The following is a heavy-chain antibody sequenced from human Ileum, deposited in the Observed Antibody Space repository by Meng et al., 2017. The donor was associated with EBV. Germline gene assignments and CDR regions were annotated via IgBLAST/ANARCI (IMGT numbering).Heavy chain of an antibody. CDR1: VFTVTNDW. V-gene: IGHV3-74*01. CDR3: GRDVAGPYDF. D-gene: IGHD6-19*01. CDR2: TDPSGTIT. Sequence: GQVWGSGGCPVQPGCSLGCSCGSSVFTVTNDWMHWIRQVPGKGLLWVVHTDPSGTITTYADSVKGRFTLSRDSARNTIYLQMNSLRAEDSGLYYCGRDVAGPYDFWGQGTLVTVSS. J-gene: IGHJ4*02.